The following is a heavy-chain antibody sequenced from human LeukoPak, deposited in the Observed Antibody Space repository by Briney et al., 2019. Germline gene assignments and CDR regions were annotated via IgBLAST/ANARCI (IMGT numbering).Heavy chain of an antibody. J-gene: IGHJ4*02. V-gene: IGHV3-30*02. CDR3: AKDERVYGTNAGTLLDY. CDR1: GFSFRDYG. CDR2: IQYDGNNI. Sequence: GGSLRLSCTTAGFSFRDYGMHWVRQASGKGLELVAFIQYDGNNIYYADSVKGRFAISRDDSKNTLYLEMNSLRPEDTALYYCAKDERVYGTNAGTLLDYWGQGTLVSVSS. D-gene: IGHD4/OR15-4a*01.